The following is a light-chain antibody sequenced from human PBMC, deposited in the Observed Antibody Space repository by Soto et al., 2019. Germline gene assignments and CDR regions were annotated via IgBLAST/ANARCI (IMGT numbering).Light chain of an antibody. Sequence: DIQMTQSQSSLSASVGDRVTITCRASQSISRYLNWYQQISGKAPKLLIYEASSLQSGVPSRFSGSGSGTDFTLTISSLQPEDFATYYCQQSYSSPPWTFGQGTKVDIK. V-gene: IGKV1-39*01. J-gene: IGKJ1*01. CDR2: EAS. CDR1: QSISRY. CDR3: QQSYSSPPWT.